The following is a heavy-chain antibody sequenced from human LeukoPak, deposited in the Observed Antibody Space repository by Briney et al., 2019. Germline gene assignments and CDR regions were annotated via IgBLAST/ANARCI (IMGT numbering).Heavy chain of an antibody. CDR1: GGSVSSGTYF. CDR2: IDYNGRT. CDR3: ARGSGWLTDH. Sequence: SETLSLTCTVSGGSVSSGTYFLNWIRQAPGKGLEWIGYIDYNGRTNYNPSLESRVSISVGTSKNQFPLKVSSVTATDTAVYYCARGSGWLTDHWGQGTLVTVSS. D-gene: IGHD6-19*01. V-gene: IGHV4-61*01. J-gene: IGHJ4*02.